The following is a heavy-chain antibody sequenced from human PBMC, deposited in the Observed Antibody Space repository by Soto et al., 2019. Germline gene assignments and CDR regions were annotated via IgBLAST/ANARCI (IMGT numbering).Heavy chain of an antibody. CDR1: GYTFTSYY. D-gene: IGHD6-25*01. Sequence: ASVKVSCKASGYTFTSYYMHWVRQATGQGLEWMGWMNPNSGNTGYAQKFQGRVTMTRNTSISTAYMELSSLRSEDTAVYYCARDLAGRIDYWGQGTLVTVSS. J-gene: IGHJ4*02. CDR2: MNPNSGNT. V-gene: IGHV1-8*02. CDR3: ARDLAGRIDY.